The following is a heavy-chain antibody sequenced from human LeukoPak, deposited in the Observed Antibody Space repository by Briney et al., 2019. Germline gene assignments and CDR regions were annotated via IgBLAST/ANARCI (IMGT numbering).Heavy chain of an antibody. Sequence: GGSLTLFCGASGFSFSRYYMSWVREAPGKGLEWVSAIDGSGTGTYYADSVKGRFTISRDNSKNTLYLQMNSLRAEDTAVYYCVKDETGSSWYNWGQGTLVTVSS. J-gene: IGHJ4*02. CDR2: IDGSGTGT. V-gene: IGHV3-23*01. CDR1: GFSFSRYY. CDR3: VKDETGSSWYN. D-gene: IGHD6-13*01.